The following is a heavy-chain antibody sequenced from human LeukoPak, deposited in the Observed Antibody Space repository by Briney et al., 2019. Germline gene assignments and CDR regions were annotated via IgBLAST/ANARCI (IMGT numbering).Heavy chain of an antibody. D-gene: IGHD3-22*01. CDR2: ISGSGGST. CDR3: AKGSGYYYGFFDY. Sequence: PGGSLRLSSAASGFTFSSYGMSWVRQAPGKGLEWVSAISGSGGSTYYADSVKGRFTISRDNSKNTLYLQMNSLRAEDTAVYYCAKGSGYYYGFFDYWGQGTLATVSS. J-gene: IGHJ4*02. CDR1: GFTFSSYG. V-gene: IGHV3-23*01.